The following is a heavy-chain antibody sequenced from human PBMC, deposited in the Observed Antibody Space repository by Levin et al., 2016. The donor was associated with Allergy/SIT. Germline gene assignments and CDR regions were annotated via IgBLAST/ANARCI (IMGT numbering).Heavy chain of an antibody. Sequence: WIRQPPGKGLEWVGRIKSKTDGGTTDYAAPVKGRFTISRDDSKNTLYLQMNSLKAEDTAVYYCTTDTYSSSSPYYYYYSMDVWGLGTTVTVSS. CDR2: IKSKTDGGTT. CDR3: TTDTYSSSSPYYYYYSMDV. D-gene: IGHD6-6*01. V-gene: IGHV3-15*01. J-gene: IGHJ6*02.